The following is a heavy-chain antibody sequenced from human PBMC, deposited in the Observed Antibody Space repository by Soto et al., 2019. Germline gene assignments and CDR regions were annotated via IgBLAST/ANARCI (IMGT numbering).Heavy chain of an antibody. D-gene: IGHD3-10*01. V-gene: IGHV4-39*07. Sequence: SETLSLTCSVSGGSIRSNIYYWGWIRQPPGKGLEWIGAIYHSGSTNYNPSLKSRVTISVDKSKNQFSLKLSSVTAADTAVYYCARLWFGELLQNENAFDIWGQGTMVTVSS. CDR2: IYHSGST. CDR1: GGSIRSNIYY. CDR3: ARLWFGELLQNENAFDI. J-gene: IGHJ3*02.